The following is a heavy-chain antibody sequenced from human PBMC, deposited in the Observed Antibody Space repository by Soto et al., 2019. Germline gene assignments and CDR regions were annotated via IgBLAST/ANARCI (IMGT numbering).Heavy chain of an antibody. V-gene: IGHV4-59*08. CDR2: IQYNGYS. CDR1: GGSITNYY. J-gene: IGHJ6*02. CDR3: ARHGFGSLHGLVDV. D-gene: IGHD3-10*01. Sequence: QVQLQESGPGLVKPSETLSLTCTVSGGSITNYYCSWFRQPPGKGLEWIGYIQYNGYSAYNLSLKRRVTMSRDTSMTQFSLILESVTATDTAVYYCARHGFGSLHGLVDVWGQGTTVIVSS.